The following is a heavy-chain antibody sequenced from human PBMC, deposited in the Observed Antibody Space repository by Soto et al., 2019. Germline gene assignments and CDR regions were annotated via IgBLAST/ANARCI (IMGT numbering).Heavy chain of an antibody. Sequence: ASVKVSCKASGYTFTSYGISWVRQAPGQGLEWMGWISAYNGNTNYAQKLQGRVTMTTDTSTSTAYMELRSLRSDDTAVYYCARDQGMATTSDAFDIWGQGTMVTVSS. CDR2: ISAYNGNT. CDR1: GYTFTSYG. CDR3: ARDQGMATTSDAFDI. J-gene: IGHJ3*02. V-gene: IGHV1-18*01. D-gene: IGHD1-1*01.